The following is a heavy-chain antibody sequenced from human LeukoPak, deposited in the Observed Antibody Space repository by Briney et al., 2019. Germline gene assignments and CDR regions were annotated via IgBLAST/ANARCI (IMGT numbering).Heavy chain of an antibody. CDR1: GGTFSSYA. J-gene: IGHJ4*02. Sequence: VKVSCKASGGTFSSYAISWVRQAPGQGLEWMGRIIPILGIANYAQKFQGRVTITADKSTSTAYMELSSLRSEDTAVYYCARGSYGDYAGYWGQGTLVTVSS. V-gene: IGHV1-69*04. D-gene: IGHD4-17*01. CDR2: IIPILGIA. CDR3: ARGSYGDYAGY.